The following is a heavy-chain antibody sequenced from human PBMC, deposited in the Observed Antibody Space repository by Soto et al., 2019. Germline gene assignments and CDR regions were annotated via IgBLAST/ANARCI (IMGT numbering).Heavy chain of an antibody. CDR3: ARDRGSYALDS. CDR1: GYTFTSYG. V-gene: IGHV1-18*01. CDR2: ISANNGNT. Sequence: QVPLVQSGAEVKKPGASVKVSCKASGYTFTSYGISWVRQAPGQGLEWMGWISANNGNTNYAQKLQGRATMTTDKSTSTADMERRSLRSDDTAVYYCARDRGSYALDSWSQGTLVTFYS. D-gene: IGHD1-26*01. J-gene: IGHJ5*01.